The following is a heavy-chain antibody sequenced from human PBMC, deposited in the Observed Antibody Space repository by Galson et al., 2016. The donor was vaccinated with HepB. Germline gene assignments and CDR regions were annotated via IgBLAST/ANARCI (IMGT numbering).Heavy chain of an antibody. J-gene: IGHJ4*02. D-gene: IGHD5-18*01. CDR1: GFTFTSYA. V-gene: IGHV3-23*01. CDR2: ITGSGAGT. Sequence: SLRLSCAASGFTFTSYAMSWVRQAPGKGLEWVSGITGSGAGTYYADSVKGRFTISRDNSKNTLYLQMNSLSAEDTAVYYCARAWIHLYDLADWGQGALVTVSS. CDR3: ARAWIHLYDLAD.